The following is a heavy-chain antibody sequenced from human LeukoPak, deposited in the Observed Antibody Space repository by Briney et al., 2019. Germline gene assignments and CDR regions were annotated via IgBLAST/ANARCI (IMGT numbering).Heavy chain of an antibody. CDR3: ARGFSSSSVIYYYYMDV. J-gene: IGHJ6*03. CDR2: IYYSGST. CDR1: GGSISSSSYY. Sequence: KPSETLSLTCTVSGGSISSSSYYWGWIRQPPGKGLEWIGSIYYSGSTYYNPSLKSRVTISVDTSKNQFSLKLSSVTAADTAVYYCARGFSSSSVIYYYYMDVWGKGTTVTVSS. D-gene: IGHD6-6*01. V-gene: IGHV4-39*01.